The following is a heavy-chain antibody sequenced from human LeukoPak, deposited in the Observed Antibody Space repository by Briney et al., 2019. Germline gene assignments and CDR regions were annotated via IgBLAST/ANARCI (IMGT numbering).Heavy chain of an antibody. CDR1: GGSISSGDYY. Sequence: SETLSLTCTVSGGSISSGDYYWSWIRQPPGKGLEWIGYIYYSGSTYYNPSLKSRVTISVDTSKNQFSLKLSFVTAADTAVYYCARGHVDTATAIVLHYWGQGTLVTVSS. CDR3: ARGHVDTATAIVLHY. V-gene: IGHV4-30-4*08. J-gene: IGHJ4*02. CDR2: IYYSGST. D-gene: IGHD5-18*01.